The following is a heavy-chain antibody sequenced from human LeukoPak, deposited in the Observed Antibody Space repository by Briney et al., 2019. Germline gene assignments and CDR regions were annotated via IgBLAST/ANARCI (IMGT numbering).Heavy chain of an antibody. V-gene: IGHV3-11*01. D-gene: IGHD4-11*01. J-gene: IGHJ6*03. CDR3: ARATVPNGWGYRCYYMDV. CDR1: GFTFSDYY. CDR2: ISSSGSTI. Sequence: NPGGSLRLSCAASGFTFSDYYMSWIRQAPGKGLEWVSYISSSGSTIYYADSVKGRFTISRDNAKNSLYLQMNSLRAEDTAVYYCARATVPNGWGYRCYYMDVWGKGTTVTVSS.